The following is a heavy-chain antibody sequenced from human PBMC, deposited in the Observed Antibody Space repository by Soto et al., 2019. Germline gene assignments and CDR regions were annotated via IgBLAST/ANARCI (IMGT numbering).Heavy chain of an antibody. CDR3: SRDDSDGFFN. D-gene: IGHD1-1*01. V-gene: IGHV3-73*02. CDR2: IGSKGETYET. J-gene: IGHJ4*02. Sequence: EVQLVESGGDLVQPGGSLKLSCAASGFTFGASNLQWVRQASGKGLEWLGRIGSKGETYETTYAASVKGRFTISRDESKKTAYLQMHNLESEYPAVYYCSRDDSDGFFNWGRGTLVTVSS. CDR1: GFTFGASN.